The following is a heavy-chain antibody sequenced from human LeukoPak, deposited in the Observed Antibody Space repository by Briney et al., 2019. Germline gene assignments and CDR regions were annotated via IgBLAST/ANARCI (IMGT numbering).Heavy chain of an antibody. CDR1: GFTFSSYA. V-gene: IGHV3-23*01. D-gene: IGHD1-26*01. CDR2: ISGSGGSR. J-gene: IGHJ4*02. CDR3: AKLREWELPDLFDY. Sequence: GGSLRLSCAASGFTFSSYAINWVRQAPGKGLEWVSGISGSGGSRFYTDSVKGRFTISRDNSKNTLYLQMNSLRAEDTAVYYCAKLREWELPDLFDYWGQGTLVTVSS.